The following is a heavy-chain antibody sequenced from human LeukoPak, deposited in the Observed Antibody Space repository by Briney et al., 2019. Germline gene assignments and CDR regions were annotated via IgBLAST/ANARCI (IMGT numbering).Heavy chain of an antibody. J-gene: IGHJ4*02. CDR2: IYSGGGT. CDR3: ARGADCGSDCSSRRRDFDY. Sequence: GGSLRFSCAASGFNVNTNYMTWVRQAPGKGLEWVSIIYSGGGTYYADSVKGRFTISRDNSKNTLYLQMNSLRSEDTAVYYCARGADCGSDCSSRRRDFDYWGQGTLVTVSS. CDR1: GFNVNTNY. V-gene: IGHV3-66*02. D-gene: IGHD2-21*01.